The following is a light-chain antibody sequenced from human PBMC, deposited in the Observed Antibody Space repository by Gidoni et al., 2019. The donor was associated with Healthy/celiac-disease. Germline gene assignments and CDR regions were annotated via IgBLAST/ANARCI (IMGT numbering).Light chain of an antibody. J-gene: IGLJ2*01. CDR1: SSNLGSNT. CDR2: SNN. V-gene: IGLV1-44*01. Sequence: QSVLTQPPSASGTPGQRVTNSCSGSSSNLGSNTVNWYQQLPGTAPKLLIYSNNQRPSGVPDRFSGSKSGTSASLAISGLQSEDEADYYCAAWDDSLNGVVFGGGTKLTVL. CDR3: AAWDDSLNGVV.